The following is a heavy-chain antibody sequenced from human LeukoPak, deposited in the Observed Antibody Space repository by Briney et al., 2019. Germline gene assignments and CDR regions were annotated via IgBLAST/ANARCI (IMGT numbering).Heavy chain of an antibody. J-gene: IGHJ6*03. CDR2: IYHSGST. Sequence: SGTLSLTCAVSGGSISSSNWWSWVRQPPGKGLEWIGEIYHSGSTNYNPSLKSRVTISVDKSKNQFSLKLSSVTAADTAVYYCARSRDYYYYYMDVWGKGTTVTVSS. CDR1: GGSISSSNW. CDR3: ARSRDYYYYYMDV. V-gene: IGHV4-4*02.